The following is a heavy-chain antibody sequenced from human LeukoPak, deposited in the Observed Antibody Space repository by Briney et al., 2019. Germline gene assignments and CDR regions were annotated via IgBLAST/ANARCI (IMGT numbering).Heavy chain of an antibody. CDR2: IYYSGST. D-gene: IGHD3-22*01. J-gene: IGHJ4*02. CDR1: GGSISSGDYY. Sequence: PSETLSLTCTVSGGSISSGDYYWSWIRQPPGKGLEWIGYIYYSGSTYYNPSLKSRVALSVDTSKNQFFLKLSSVTAADTAVYYCAREGYYDSSGYIDHWGQGTLVTVSS. CDR3: AREGYYDSSGYIDH. V-gene: IGHV4-30-4*01.